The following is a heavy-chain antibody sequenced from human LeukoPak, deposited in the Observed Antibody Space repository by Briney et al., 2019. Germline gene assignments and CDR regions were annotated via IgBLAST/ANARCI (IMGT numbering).Heavy chain of an antibody. D-gene: IGHD2-15*01. V-gene: IGHV3-30*18. CDR3: AKDLGGYCSGGSCYSPGY. CDR1: GFTFSSYG. Sequence: PGGSLRLSCAASGFTFSSYGMNWVRQSPGKGLEWVAVILHDGSNKYYADSVKGRFAISRDNSKNTLYLQMNSLRAEDTAVYYCAKDLGGYCSGGSCYSPGYWGQGTLVTVSS. J-gene: IGHJ4*02. CDR2: ILHDGSNK.